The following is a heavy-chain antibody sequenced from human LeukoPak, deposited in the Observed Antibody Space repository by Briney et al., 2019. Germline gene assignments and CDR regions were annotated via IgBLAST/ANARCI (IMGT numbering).Heavy chain of an antibody. J-gene: IGHJ4*02. V-gene: IGHV4-39*01. Sequence: SEXLSLTCTVSGGSISSSSYYWGWLRQPRGRGREWIGSIYYSGRTYYNPSLKSRVNISVDKYKNQFSLKLSSVTAADTAVYYCARLPADHYDYWGQGTLVTVSS. CDR3: ARLPADHYDY. D-gene: IGHD2-2*01. CDR1: GGSISSSSYY. CDR2: IYYSGRT.